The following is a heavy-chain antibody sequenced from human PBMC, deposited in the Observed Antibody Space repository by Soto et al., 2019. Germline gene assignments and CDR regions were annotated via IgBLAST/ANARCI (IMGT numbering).Heavy chain of an antibody. V-gene: IGHV3-23*01. CDR2: ISGSGGST. CDR1: GCTFSSYA. CDR3: AKELSPPRLVVATSSFDP. Sequence: PGGSLRRSCAASGCTFSSYAMSWVRQAPGKGLEWVSAISGSGGSTYYADSVKGRFTISRDNSKNTLYLQMNSLRAEDTAVYYCAKELSPPRLVVATSSFDPWGQGTLVGVAS. D-gene: IGHD3-22*01. J-gene: IGHJ5*02.